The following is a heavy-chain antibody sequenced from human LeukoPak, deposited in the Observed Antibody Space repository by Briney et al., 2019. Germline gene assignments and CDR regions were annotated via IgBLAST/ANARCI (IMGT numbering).Heavy chain of an antibody. J-gene: IGHJ6*02. CDR1: GGSISSSNW. CDR2: IYHSGST. CDR3: ARGVPAVVPAAMWGSYYYYGMDV. V-gene: IGHV4-4*02. Sequence: PSETLSLTCAVSGGSISSSNWWSWVRQPPGKELEWIGEIYHSGSTNYNPSLKSRVTISVDKSKNQFSLKLSSVTAADTAVYYCARGVPAVVPAAMWGSYYYYGMDVWGQGTTVTVSS. D-gene: IGHD2-2*01.